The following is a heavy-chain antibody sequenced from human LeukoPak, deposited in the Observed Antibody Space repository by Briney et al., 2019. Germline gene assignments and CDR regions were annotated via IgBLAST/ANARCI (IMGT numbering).Heavy chain of an antibody. CDR3: VSFYETY. CDR1: GNYW. Sequence: AGGSLRLSCAASGNYWMHWVRQAPGKGLVWVSHINSVGSWTGYADSVKGRFTISKDNAKNTVYLQMNNLRAEDTAVYYCVSFYETYWGRGTLVTVSS. J-gene: IGHJ4*02. V-gene: IGHV3-74*01. CDR2: INSVGSWT. D-gene: IGHD2-2*01.